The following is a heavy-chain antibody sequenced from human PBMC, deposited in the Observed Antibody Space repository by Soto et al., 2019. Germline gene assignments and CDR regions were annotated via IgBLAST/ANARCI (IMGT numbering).Heavy chain of an antibody. CDR3: AKARVYSSSWPYFDY. Sequence: PGGSLRLSCAASGFTFSSYAMSWVRQAPGKGLEWVSAISGSGGSTYYADSVKGRFTISRDNSKNTLYLQMNSLRAEDTAVYYCAKARVYSSSWPYFDYWGQGTLVTVSS. J-gene: IGHJ4*02. CDR2: ISGSGGST. CDR1: GFTFSSYA. D-gene: IGHD6-13*01. V-gene: IGHV3-23*01.